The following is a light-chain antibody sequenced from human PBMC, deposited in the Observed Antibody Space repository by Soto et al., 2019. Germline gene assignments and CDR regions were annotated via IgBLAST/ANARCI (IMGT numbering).Light chain of an antibody. CDR2: DAS. Sequence: EIVMTQSPATLSVSPGEGATLSCRASQRIDTNLAWYQQKPGQAPRLLIYDASTRATGIPARISGSGSGTEFPLTISSLQSEDFAVYYCQQYGSSPLYSFGQGPNLETK. CDR3: QQYGSSPLYS. V-gene: IGKV3-15*01. CDR1: QRIDTN. J-gene: IGKJ2*01.